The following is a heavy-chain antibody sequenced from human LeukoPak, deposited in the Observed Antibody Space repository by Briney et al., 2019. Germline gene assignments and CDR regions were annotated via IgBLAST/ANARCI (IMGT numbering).Heavy chain of an antibody. CDR3: ANPDYYDSSGYSNRDAFDI. D-gene: IGHD3-22*01. CDR1: GFTFSSYG. Sequence: GRSLRLSCAASGFTFSSYGMHWVRQAPGKGLEWVAVIWYDGSNKYYADSVKGRFTISRDNSKNTLYLQMNSLRAEDTAVYYCANPDYYDSSGYSNRDAFDIWGQGTMVTVSS. CDR2: IWYDGSNK. V-gene: IGHV3-33*06. J-gene: IGHJ3*02.